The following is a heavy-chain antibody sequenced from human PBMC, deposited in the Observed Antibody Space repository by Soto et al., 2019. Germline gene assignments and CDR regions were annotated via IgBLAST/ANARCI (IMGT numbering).Heavy chain of an antibody. D-gene: IGHD1-26*01. CDR1: GVIFGDAW. J-gene: IGHJ4*02. V-gene: IGHV3-15*05. CDR3: VAGSPFEY. CDR2: VKRKRDGETT. Sequence: GGSLRLSCAVSGVIFGDAWLSWVRQAPGKGLEWVRRVKRKRDGETTDYAAPVTGRFTISRDDSKPTVYLQMNSLKIEDTGIYYCVAGSPFEYWGQGTLVTVSS.